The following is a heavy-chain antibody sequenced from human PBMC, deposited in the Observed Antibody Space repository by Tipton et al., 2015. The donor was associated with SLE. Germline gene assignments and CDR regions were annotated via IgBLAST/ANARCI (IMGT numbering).Heavy chain of an antibody. J-gene: IGHJ2*01. CDR2: ICDSGFT. V-gene: IGHV4-39*07. CDR1: GGSISSINYC. Sequence: TLSLTCTVSGGSISSINYCWGWIRQPPGKGLEWIGSICDSGFTYYRPSLKSRVTVSLDTSKNHFSLRLSSVTAADTAVYYCARGRWYFDLWGRGTLVTVSS. CDR3: ARGRWYFDL.